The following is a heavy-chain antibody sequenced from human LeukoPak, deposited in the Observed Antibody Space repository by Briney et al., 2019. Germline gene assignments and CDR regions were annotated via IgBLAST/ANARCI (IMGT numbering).Heavy chain of an antibody. Sequence: SETLSLTCAVYGGSFSGYYWSWIRQPPGKGLEWIGEINHSGSTNYNPSLKSRVTISVDTSKNQFSLKLSSVTAADTAAYYCARGLRAAAGPHFDYWGQGTLVTVSS. CDR2: INHSGST. J-gene: IGHJ4*02. V-gene: IGHV4-34*01. CDR3: ARGLRAAAGPHFDY. CDR1: GGSFSGYY. D-gene: IGHD6-13*01.